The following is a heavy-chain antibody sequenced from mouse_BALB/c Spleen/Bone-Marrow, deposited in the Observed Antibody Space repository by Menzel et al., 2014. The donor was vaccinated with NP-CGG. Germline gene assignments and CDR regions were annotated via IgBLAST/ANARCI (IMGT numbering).Heavy chain of an antibody. V-gene: IGHV1S81*02. J-gene: IGHJ3*01. CDR2: INPSNGGS. D-gene: IGHD2-4*01. CDR3: TRSDYYDYQAWFAY. CDR1: GYTFTNYY. Sequence: VKLMESGAELVKPGASVKLSCKISGYTFTNYYIYWVKQRPGQGLEWIGEINPSNGGSNFNEKLKSKATLTVDKSSSTAYMQLSSLTSEDPAVYYCTRSDYYDYQAWFAYWGQGTLVTVSA.